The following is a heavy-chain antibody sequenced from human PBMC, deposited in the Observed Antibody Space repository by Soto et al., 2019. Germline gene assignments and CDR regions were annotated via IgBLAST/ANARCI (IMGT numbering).Heavy chain of an antibody. V-gene: IGHV3-23*01. CDR3: ARDPADSRRWYHY. CDR1: GFTFSNYV. J-gene: IGHJ4*02. Sequence: SGGSLRLSCAASGFTFSNYVMSWVRQAPGKGLEWVSSISGSGDNTYYADSVKGRFTISRDNSKNTLFLQMNSLRAEDTAVYYCARDPADSRRWYHYWGQGTLVTVSS. D-gene: IGHD6-13*01. CDR2: ISGSGDNT.